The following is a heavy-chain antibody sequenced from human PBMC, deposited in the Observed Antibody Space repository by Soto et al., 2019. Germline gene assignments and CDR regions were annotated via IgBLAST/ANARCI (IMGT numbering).Heavy chain of an antibody. CDR1: GFTFDDYA. J-gene: IGHJ3*02. Sequence: GGSLRLSCAASGFTFDDYAMHWVRQAPGKGLEWVSGISWNSGSIGYADSVKGRFTISRDNAKNSLYLQMNSLRAEDTALYYCAKMSYYDSSGPLGGAFDIWGQGTMVTVS. V-gene: IGHV3-9*01. CDR2: ISWNSGSI. D-gene: IGHD3-22*01. CDR3: AKMSYYDSSGPLGGAFDI.